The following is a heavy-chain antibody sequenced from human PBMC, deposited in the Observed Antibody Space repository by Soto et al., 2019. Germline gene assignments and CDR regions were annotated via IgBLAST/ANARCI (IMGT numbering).Heavy chain of an antibody. D-gene: IGHD4-4*01. CDR2: ISGSGVST. CDR1: GFTFSSYA. V-gene: IGHV3-23*01. Sequence: EVQLLESGGGLVQPGGSLRLSCAASGFTFSSYALSWVRQAPGKGLEWGSAISGSGVSTYYADSVKGRFTISRDNSKNTLYLQMNSLRAEDTAVYYGAKDPYSNYYFDYWGQGTLVTVSS. J-gene: IGHJ4*02. CDR3: AKDPYSNYYFDY.